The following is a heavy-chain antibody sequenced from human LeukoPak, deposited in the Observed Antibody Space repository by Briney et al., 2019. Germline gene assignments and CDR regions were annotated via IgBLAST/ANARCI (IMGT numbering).Heavy chain of an antibody. D-gene: IGHD4-17*01. CDR2: MNPNSGNT. CDR3: ARGGAYTVTTSDY. CDR1: GYTFTSYD. Sequence: ASVKVSCKASGYTFTSYDINWVRQAPGQGIEWMGWMNPNSGNTGYAQKFQGRVTMARNTSISTAYMELSSLRSEDTAVYYCARGGAYTVTTSDYWGQGTLVTVSS. V-gene: IGHV1-8*01. J-gene: IGHJ4*02.